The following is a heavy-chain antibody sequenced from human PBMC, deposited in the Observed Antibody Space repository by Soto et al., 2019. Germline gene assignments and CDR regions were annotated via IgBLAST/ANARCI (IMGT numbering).Heavy chain of an antibody. CDR2: IWYDGSNK. CDR3: ARGADSSGYYWAPFDY. J-gene: IGHJ4*02. CDR1: GFTFSSYG. D-gene: IGHD3-22*01. V-gene: IGHV3-33*01. Sequence: GGSLRLSCAASGFTFSSYGMHWVRQAPGKGLEWVAVIWYDGSNKYYADSVKGRFTISRDNSKNTLYLQMNSLRAEDTAVYYCARGADSSGYYWAPFDYWGQGTLVTISS.